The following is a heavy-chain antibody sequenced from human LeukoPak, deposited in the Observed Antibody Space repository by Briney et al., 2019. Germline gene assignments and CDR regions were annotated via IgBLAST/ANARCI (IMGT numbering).Heavy chain of an antibody. J-gene: IGHJ5*01. CDR3: ARAPYSSGWYDC. CDR2: LYSGGDT. Sequence: EGSLRLSCAASGFTVSSNYMSWVRQAPGKGLEWVSVLYSGGDTYYADSVKGRFTISRDNSKNTLYLQMNSLRAEDTALYYCARAPYSSGWYDCWGQGTPVTVSS. D-gene: IGHD6-19*01. V-gene: IGHV3-53*01. CDR1: GFTVSSNY.